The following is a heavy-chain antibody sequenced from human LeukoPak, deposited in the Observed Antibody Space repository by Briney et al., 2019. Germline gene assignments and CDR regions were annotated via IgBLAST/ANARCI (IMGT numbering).Heavy chain of an antibody. V-gene: IGHV3-23*01. CDR2: ISGSGGST. Sequence: GGSLRLSCAASGFTFSSYWMSWVRQAPGEGLEWVSAISGSGGSTYYADSVKGRFTISRDNSKNTLYLQMNSLRAEDTAVYYCAKERYSFYYYGMDVWGQGTTVTVSS. CDR1: GFTFSSYW. D-gene: IGHD5-18*01. J-gene: IGHJ6*02. CDR3: AKERYSFYYYGMDV.